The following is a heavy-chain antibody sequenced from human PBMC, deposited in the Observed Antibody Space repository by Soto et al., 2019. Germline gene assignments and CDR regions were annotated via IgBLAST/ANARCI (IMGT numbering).Heavy chain of an antibody. D-gene: IGHD3-3*01. J-gene: IGHJ5*02. CDR1: GYTFTSYD. CDR2: MNPNSGNT. Sequence: ASVKVSCKASGYTFTSYDINWVRQATGQGLEWMGWMNPNSGNTGYAQKFQGRVTMTRNTSISTAYMELSSLRSEDTAVYYCARGSRYYDFWSGQGWFDPWGQGTLVTVSS. CDR3: ARGSRYYDFWSGQGWFDP. V-gene: IGHV1-8*01.